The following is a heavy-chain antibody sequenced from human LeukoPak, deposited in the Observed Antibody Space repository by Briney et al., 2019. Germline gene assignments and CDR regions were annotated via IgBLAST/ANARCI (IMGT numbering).Heavy chain of an antibody. CDR1: GGTFSSYA. D-gene: IGHD2-2*01. CDR2: IIPIFGRA. Sequence: GSSVKVSCKASGGTFSSYARSWVRQAPGQGLEWMGRIIPIFGRANYAQKFQGRVTITTDESTSTAYMELSSMRSEDTAVYYCARAYRYCSSTSCYRDAFDIWGQGTMVTVSS. V-gene: IGHV1-69*05. CDR3: ARAYRYCSSTSCYRDAFDI. J-gene: IGHJ3*02.